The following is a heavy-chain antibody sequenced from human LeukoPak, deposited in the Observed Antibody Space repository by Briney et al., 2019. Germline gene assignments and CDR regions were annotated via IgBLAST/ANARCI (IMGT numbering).Heavy chain of an antibody. CDR1: GYTFTSYG. J-gene: IGHJ4*02. CDR3: ARGDRDSSGYFPQDY. V-gene: IGHV1-69*05. CDR2: IIPIFGTA. Sequence: SVKVSCKASGYTFTSYGISWVRQAPGQGLEWMGGIIPIFGTANYAQKFQGRVTITTDESTSTAYMELSSLRSEDTAVYYCARGDRDSSGYFPQDYWGQGTLVTVSS. D-gene: IGHD3-22*01.